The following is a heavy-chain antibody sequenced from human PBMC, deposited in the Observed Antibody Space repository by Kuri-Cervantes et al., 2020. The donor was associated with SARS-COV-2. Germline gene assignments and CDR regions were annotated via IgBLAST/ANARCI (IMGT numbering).Heavy chain of an antibody. CDR1: GFTFSNYA. D-gene: IGHD1-26*01. Sequence: GESLKISCAASGFTFSNYAMYWVRQAPGKGLEYVSAISSNGDSTYYADSVKGRFTMSRDNSKNTLYLQMGSLRAEDTAVYYCTRWRVGAKTWGQGTLVTVSS. V-gene: IGHV3-64*02. CDR2: ISSNGDST. CDR3: TRWRVGAKT. J-gene: IGHJ4*02.